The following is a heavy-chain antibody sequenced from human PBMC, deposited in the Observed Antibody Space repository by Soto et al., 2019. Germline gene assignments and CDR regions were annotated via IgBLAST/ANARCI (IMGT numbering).Heavy chain of an antibody. CDR1: GGSISSSTYY. D-gene: IGHD5-12*01. J-gene: IGHJ4*02. Sequence: QLQLRESGPGLVQPSETLSLTCLVSGGSISSSTYYWGWIRQPPGKGLEWIGSIYYSGATYYNPSRRSRITISVDRSKNHFSMKLTSVSAADTAIYYCAPVGIGTTTVDYWGQGTLVTVSS. V-gene: IGHV4-39*02. CDR2: IYYSGAT. CDR3: APVGIGTTTVDY.